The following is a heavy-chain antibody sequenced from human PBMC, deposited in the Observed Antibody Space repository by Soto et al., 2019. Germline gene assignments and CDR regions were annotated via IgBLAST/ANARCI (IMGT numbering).Heavy chain of an antibody. CDR2: ISHTGST. V-gene: IGHV4-30-2*01. CDR3: ARAVAPYLGTWFDP. D-gene: IGHD3-16*01. Sequence: SESLSLTCAVSGGCISSGNSYSWSWIRQPPGKGLEWIGSISHTGSTSYNPSLKGRVTMSVDKSKNQFSLKLSSVTAADMAVYYCARAVAPYLGTWFDPWGQGTLVTVSS. CDR1: GGCISSGNSYS. J-gene: IGHJ5*02.